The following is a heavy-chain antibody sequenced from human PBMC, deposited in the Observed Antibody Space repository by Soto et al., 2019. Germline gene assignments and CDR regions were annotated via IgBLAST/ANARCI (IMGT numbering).Heavy chain of an antibody. J-gene: IGHJ6*02. CDR3: ARAFEHGAVAPYYYGMDV. D-gene: IGHD6-19*01. CDR2: IYYSGST. V-gene: IGHV4-59*01. Sequence: PSETLSLTCTVSGGSISSYYWSWIRQPPGKGLEWIGYIYYSGSTNYNPSLKSRVTISVDTSKNQFSLKLSSVTAADTAVYYCARAFEHGAVAPYYYGMDVWGQGTTVTVSS. CDR1: GGSISSYY.